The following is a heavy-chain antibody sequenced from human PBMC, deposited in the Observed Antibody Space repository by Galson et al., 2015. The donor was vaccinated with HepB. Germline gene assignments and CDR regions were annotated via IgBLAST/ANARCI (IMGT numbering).Heavy chain of an antibody. CDR3: TRDTRPDSSGWYYFDY. Sequence: SLRLSCAASGFTFGDYAMSWFRQAPGKGLEWVGFIRSKAYGGTTEYAASVKGRFTISRDDSKSIAYLQMNSLKTEDTAVYYCTRDTRPDSSGWYYFDYWGQGTLVTVSS. D-gene: IGHD6-19*01. J-gene: IGHJ4*02. V-gene: IGHV3-49*03. CDR2: IRSKAYGGTT. CDR1: GFTFGDYA.